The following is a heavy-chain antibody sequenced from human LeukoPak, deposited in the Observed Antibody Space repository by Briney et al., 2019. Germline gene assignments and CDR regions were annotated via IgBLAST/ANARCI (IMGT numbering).Heavy chain of an antibody. CDR2: IFYSGST. Sequence: SETLSLTCTVSSGSISTSNYYWGWVRQPPGKALEWIGNIFYSGSTYYSPSLKSRVTISADTSKNQFSLQLTSVTAADTAVYYCASLGSNDYWGQGTLVTVSS. CDR3: ASLGSNDY. D-gene: IGHD2-15*01. CDR1: SGSISTSNYY. V-gene: IGHV4-39*07. J-gene: IGHJ4*02.